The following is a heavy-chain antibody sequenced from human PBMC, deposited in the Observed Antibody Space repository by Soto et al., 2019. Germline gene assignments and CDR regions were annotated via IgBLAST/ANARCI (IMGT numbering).Heavy chain of an antibody. J-gene: IGHJ4*02. V-gene: IGHV4-59*01. CDR1: GGSISSYY. Sequence: SETLSLTCTVSGGSISSYYWSWIRQPPGKGLEWIGYIYYSGSTNYNPPLKSRVTISVDTSKNQFSLKLSSVTAADTAVYYCAREDYDFWSGPGGFDDWGQGTLVTVSS. CDR2: IYYSGST. CDR3: AREDYDFWSGPGGFDD. D-gene: IGHD3-3*01.